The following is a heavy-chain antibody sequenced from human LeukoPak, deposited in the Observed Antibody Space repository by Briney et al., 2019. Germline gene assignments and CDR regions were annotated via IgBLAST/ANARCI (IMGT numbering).Heavy chain of an antibody. CDR3: AKSIVVVVAATAEFDY. J-gene: IGHJ4*02. CDR1: GFTFSSYA. V-gene: IGHV3-23*01. D-gene: IGHD2-15*01. CDR2: ISGSGGST. Sequence: GGSLRLSCAASGFTFSSYAMSWVRQAPGKGLEWVSAISGSGGSTYYADSVKDRFTISRDNSKNTLYLQMNSLRAEDTAVYYCAKSIVVVVAATAEFDYWGQGTLVTVSS.